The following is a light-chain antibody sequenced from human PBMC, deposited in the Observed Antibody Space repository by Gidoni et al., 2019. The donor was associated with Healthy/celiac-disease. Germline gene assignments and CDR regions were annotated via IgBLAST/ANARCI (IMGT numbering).Light chain of an antibody. CDR3: QQSYSTPRT. CDR1: QSISRY. V-gene: IGKV1-39*01. J-gene: IGKJ1*01. CDR2: AAS. Sequence: DIQMTQSPSSLSASVGDSVTITCLASQSISRYLNWYQQTQGKAPNLLIDAASRLKSGVPSMCSGSGSGTDSTLTISRLQPEDVTTYYCQQSYSTPRTFGEGTKVEIK.